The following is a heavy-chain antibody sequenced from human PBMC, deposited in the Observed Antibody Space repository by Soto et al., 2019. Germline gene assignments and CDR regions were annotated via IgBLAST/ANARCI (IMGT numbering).Heavy chain of an antibody. D-gene: IGHD3-22*01. V-gene: IGHV4-59*02. CDR1: GASVSNAY. Sequence: QMQLQASGPGLVKPSETLSLTWNVYGASVSNAYWSWIRQPPGKGLEWIGFMYFGGSVNYNPSLTSRANISVEKSKTQFSLKLPSVTASDTAVYYCARRYYDSTGFAVDPWGQGTLVTVSS. CDR3: ARRYYDSTGFAVDP. CDR2: MYFGGSV. J-gene: IGHJ5*02.